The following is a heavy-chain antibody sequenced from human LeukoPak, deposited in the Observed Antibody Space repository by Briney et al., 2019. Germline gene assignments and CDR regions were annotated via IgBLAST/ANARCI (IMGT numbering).Heavy chain of an antibody. V-gene: IGHV3-74*01. CDR3: AREVSYDFWNGYFDY. D-gene: IGHD3-3*01. Sequence: RGSLRLSCAASGFTFSSYWMHWVRQVPGKGLVWVSRINSDGSSTSYADSVKGRFTISRDNAKNTLYLQMNGLRAEDTAVYYCAREVSYDFWNGYFDYWGQGTLVTVSS. J-gene: IGHJ4*02. CDR2: INSDGSST. CDR1: GFTFSSYW.